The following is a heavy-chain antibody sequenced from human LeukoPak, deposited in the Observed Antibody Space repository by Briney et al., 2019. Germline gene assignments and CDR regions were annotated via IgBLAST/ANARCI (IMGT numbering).Heavy chain of an antibody. CDR1: GYTFTSYY. CDR2: INPSGGST. Sequence: ASATVSFKSSGYTFTSYYMHWVRQAPGQGLEWMGIINPSGGSTSYAQKFQGRVTMTRDTSTSTVYMELSSLRSEDTAVYYCASPGEKDYYFDYWGQGTLVTVSS. J-gene: IGHJ4*02. V-gene: IGHV1-46*01. D-gene: IGHD3-16*01. CDR3: ASPGEKDYYFDY.